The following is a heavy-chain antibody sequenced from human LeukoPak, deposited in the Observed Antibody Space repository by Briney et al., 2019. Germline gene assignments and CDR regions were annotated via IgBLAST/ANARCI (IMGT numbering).Heavy chain of an antibody. CDR1: GGSITNYY. D-gene: IGHD6-6*01. CDR3: AREGQQLVPPFDY. V-gene: IGHV4-59*12. CDR2: ISYSGST. J-gene: IGHJ4*02. Sequence: SETLSLTCTVSGGSITNYYWGWIRQPPGKGLEWIGYISYSGSTNYNPSLESRVTISLDTSKNQFSLQLTSLTAADTAVYYCAREGQQLVPPFDYWGQGTLVTVSS.